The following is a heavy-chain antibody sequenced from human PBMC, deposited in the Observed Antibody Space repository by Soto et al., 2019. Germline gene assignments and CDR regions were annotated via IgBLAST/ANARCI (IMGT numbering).Heavy chain of an antibody. CDR1: GFTFSSYA. V-gene: IGHV3-30-3*01. Sequence: QVQLVESGGGVVQPGRSLRLSCAASGFTFSSYAMHWVRKAPGKGLEWVAVISYDGSNKYYADSVKGRFTISRDNSKNTLYRQMNSLRAEDTAVYYCAIDKGSAAIRFDYWGQGTLVTVSS. CDR3: AIDKGSAAIRFDY. J-gene: IGHJ4*02. D-gene: IGHD6-13*01. CDR2: ISYDGSNK.